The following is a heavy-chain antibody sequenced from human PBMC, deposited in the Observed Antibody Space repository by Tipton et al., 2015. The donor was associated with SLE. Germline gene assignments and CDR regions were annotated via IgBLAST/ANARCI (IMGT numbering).Heavy chain of an antibody. CDR1: GYSFTTYF. V-gene: IGHV1-46*01. CDR3: AREETPGYFDY. CDR2: INPSGGTT. J-gene: IGHJ4*02. Sequence: VQLVQSGAEVKKPGASVRVSCKASGYSFTTYFMHWVRQAPGQGLEYMGIINPSGGTTDYAQMFRGRVTMTRDTSTNTVYMELSGLRSDDTAVYFCAREETPGYFDYWGQGTLVTVSS.